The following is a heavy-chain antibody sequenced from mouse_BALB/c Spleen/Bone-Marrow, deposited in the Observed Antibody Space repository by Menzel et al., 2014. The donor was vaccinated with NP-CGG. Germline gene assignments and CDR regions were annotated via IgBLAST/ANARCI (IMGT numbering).Heavy chain of an antibody. CDR2: IYPGNSDI. CDR1: GYTFTIYW. V-gene: IGHV1-5*01. Sequence: EVKLVESGTVLARPGASVKMSCKASGYTFTIYWMHWVKQRPGQGLEWIGAIYPGNSDISYNQKFKGKAKLTAVTSTSTAYMELSSLTNEDSAVYYCTRSMGFYYAMDYWGQGTSVTVSS. D-gene: IGHD2-3*01. CDR3: TRSMGFYYAMDY. J-gene: IGHJ4*01.